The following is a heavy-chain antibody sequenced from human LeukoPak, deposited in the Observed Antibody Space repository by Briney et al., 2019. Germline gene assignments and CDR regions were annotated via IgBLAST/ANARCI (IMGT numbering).Heavy chain of an antibody. CDR3: ASGYSGYDYEY. Sequence: SETLSLTCAVYGGSFSGYYWSWIRQPPGKGLEWIGEINHSGSTNYNPSLKSRVTISVDTSKNQFSLKLSSVTAADTAVYYCASGYSGYDYEYWGQGTLVTVSS. CDR1: GGSFSGYY. V-gene: IGHV4-34*01. CDR2: INHSGST. D-gene: IGHD5-12*01. J-gene: IGHJ4*02.